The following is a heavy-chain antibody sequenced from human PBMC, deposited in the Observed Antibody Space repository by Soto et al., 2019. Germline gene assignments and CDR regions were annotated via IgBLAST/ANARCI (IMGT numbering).Heavy chain of an antibody. Sequence: ASVKGTYRAYGYTVAGYAMQWVRQAPGQRLEWMGWINAGNGNTKYSQKFQGRVTITRDTSASTAYMELSSLRSEDTAVYYCAREGIAARPGSRYYYGMDVWGQGTTVTVSS. CDR1: GYTVAGYA. CDR3: AREGIAARPGSRYYYGMDV. CDR2: INAGNGNT. V-gene: IGHV1-3*01. J-gene: IGHJ6*02. D-gene: IGHD6-6*01.